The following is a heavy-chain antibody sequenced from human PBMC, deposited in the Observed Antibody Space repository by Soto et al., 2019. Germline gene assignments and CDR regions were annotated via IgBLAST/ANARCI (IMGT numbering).Heavy chain of an antibody. CDR1: GFTFSIYS. J-gene: IGHJ3*02. CDR2: IMPGSSHI. V-gene: IGHV3-48*01. Sequence: EVQLVESGGGLVQPGGSLRLTCAASGFTFSIYSMNWVRQAPGKGLEWVSYIMPGSSHIFYADSVKSRFTISRDNDKNELYLQMNSLRAEDTALYYCAIEKGGAASVHVFDIWGQGTMVTVSS. CDR3: AIEKGGAASVHVFDI. D-gene: IGHD1-26*01.